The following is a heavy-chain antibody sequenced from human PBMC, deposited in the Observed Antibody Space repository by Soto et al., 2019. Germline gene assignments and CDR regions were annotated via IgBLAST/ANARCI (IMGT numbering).Heavy chain of an antibody. CDR2: ISYSGST. Sequence: QVQLQESGPGLVKPSQTLSLTCSVSGGSISSGGYFWSWIRQHPGTGLEWIGYISYSGSTYYNPSLDSRVTIALDTSKNQLFLHLSSVPAADMAVYYYARKINAYGTPRKFDYWGQGTQVTVSS. J-gene: IGHJ4*02. V-gene: IGHV4-31*03. CDR1: GGSISSGGYF. D-gene: IGHD2-21*01. CDR3: ARKINAYGTPRKFDY.